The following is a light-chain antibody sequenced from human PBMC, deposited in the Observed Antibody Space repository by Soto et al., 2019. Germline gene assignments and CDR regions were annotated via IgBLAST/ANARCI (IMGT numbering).Light chain of an antibody. CDR3: LAGT. CDR2: DAS. V-gene: IGKV3-11*01. Sequence: EIVLTQSPATLSLSPGERATLSCRASQSVSRYLAWYQQKPGQAPRKQQKPGQAPRLLIYDASNSATAIPARFIGSGSGTDFALTLSSLEPEDFSVYYCLAGTFGQVTRLEIK. J-gene: IGKJ5*01. CDR1: QSVSRY.